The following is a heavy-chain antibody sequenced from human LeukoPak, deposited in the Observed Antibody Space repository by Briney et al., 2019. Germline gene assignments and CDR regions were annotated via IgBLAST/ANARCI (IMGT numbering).Heavy chain of an antibody. Sequence: ASETLSLTCAVYGGAFSCYYWSWIRQPPGKGLEWIGEINHSGSTNYNPSLKSRVTISVDTSKNQFSLKLSSVTAADTAVYYCARRSGYYGSGSYYNGRILDYWGQGTLVTVSS. CDR2: INHSGST. J-gene: IGHJ4*02. D-gene: IGHD3-10*01. V-gene: IGHV4-34*01. CDR3: ARRSGYYGSGSYYNGRILDY. CDR1: GGAFSCYY.